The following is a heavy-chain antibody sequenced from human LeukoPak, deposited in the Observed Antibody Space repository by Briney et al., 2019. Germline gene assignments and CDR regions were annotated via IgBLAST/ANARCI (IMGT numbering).Heavy chain of an antibody. Sequence: PGGSLRLSCAASGFTFSTYWMHWVRQAPGKGPVWVSRINTDGSSITYADSVKGRFTISRDNAKNTLYLQMNSLRVEDTAVFYCAREGRVTGYDFDSWGQGTLVTVSS. D-gene: IGHD5-12*01. CDR1: GFTFSTYW. CDR2: INTDGSSI. CDR3: AREGRVTGYDFDS. J-gene: IGHJ4*02. V-gene: IGHV3-74*03.